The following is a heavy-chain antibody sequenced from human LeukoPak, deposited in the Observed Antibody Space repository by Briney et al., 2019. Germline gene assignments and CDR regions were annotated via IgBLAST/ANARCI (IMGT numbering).Heavy chain of an antibody. J-gene: IGHJ4*02. V-gene: IGHV4-61*02. D-gene: IGHD6-13*01. Sequence: SQTLSLTCTVSGGSISSGSYYWSWIRQPAGKGLEWIGRIYTSGSTNYNPSLKSRVTISVDTSKNQFSLKLSSVTAADTAVYYCARDSSSWYYFDYWGQGTLVTVSS. CDR1: GGSISSGSYY. CDR2: IYTSGST. CDR3: ARDSSSWYYFDY.